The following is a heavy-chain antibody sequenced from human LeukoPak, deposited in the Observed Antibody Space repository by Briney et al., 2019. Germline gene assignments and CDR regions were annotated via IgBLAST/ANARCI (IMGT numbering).Heavy chain of an antibody. V-gene: IGHV2-5*01. CDR2: IYWNDDK. J-gene: IGHJ4*02. CDR3: AHTNVVGATYFDY. D-gene: IGHD1-26*01. Sequence: YGPTLVHPPQTLTLTCTFSGFSLHTGRVGVGWIRQPKVKALERLALIYWNDDKRYSPSLKSRLTITRDTSKNQVVVRMTNMDPVDTATYFCAHTNVVGATYFDYWGQGTLVTVSS. CDR1: GFSLHTGRVG.